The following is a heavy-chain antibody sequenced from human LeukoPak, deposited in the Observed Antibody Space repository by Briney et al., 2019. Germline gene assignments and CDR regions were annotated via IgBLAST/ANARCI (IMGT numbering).Heavy chain of an antibody. V-gene: IGHV4-38-2*01. CDR2: ISHGGST. D-gene: IGHD3-10*01. Sequence: QVQLQESGPGLVKPSETLSLTCAVSDYSISSGYYWGWIRQPPGKGLEWIGSISHGGSTHYNASLKSRVTISLETSMNQFSLKLSSVTAADTAVYYCATSSGNRVPYYWGQGTLVTVSS. J-gene: IGHJ4*02. CDR1: DYSISSGYY. CDR3: ATSSGNRVPYY.